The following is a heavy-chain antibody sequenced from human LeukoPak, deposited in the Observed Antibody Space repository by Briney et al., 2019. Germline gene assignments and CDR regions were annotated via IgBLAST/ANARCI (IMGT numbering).Heavy chain of an antibody. CDR1: SYTFTSYG. V-gene: IGHV1-18*01. D-gene: IGHD6-19*01. CDR2: ISAYNGNT. J-gene: IGHJ4*02. Sequence: ASVKVSCKASSYTFTSYGISWVRQAPGQGLEWMGWISAYNGNTNYAQKLQGRVTMTTDTSTSTAYMELRSLRSDDTAVYYCARERRSSGWYRDFNYWGQGTLVTVSS. CDR3: ARERRSSGWYRDFNY.